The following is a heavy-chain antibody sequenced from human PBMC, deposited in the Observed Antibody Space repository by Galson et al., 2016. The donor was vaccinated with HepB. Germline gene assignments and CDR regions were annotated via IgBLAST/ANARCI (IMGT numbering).Heavy chain of an antibody. D-gene: IGHD1-26*01. CDR3: ATIAGATTY. CDR1: GYTFTSYI. J-gene: IGHJ4*02. Sequence: SVKVSCKASGYTFTSYIMHWVRQAPGQRLEWMGWINAGNGNTKYSQKIQARITITRDTSASTAYMELSSLRSEDTAVFYCATIAGATTYWGQGTLVTVSS. CDR2: INAGNGNT. V-gene: IGHV1-3*01.